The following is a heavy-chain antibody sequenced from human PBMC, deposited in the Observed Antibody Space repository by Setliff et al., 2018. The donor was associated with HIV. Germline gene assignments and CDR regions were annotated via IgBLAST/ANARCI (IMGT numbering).Heavy chain of an antibody. V-gene: IGHV4-34*01. CDR3: ARVRTNWDYDFWSGHISSDYFDY. Sequence: SETLSLTCAVYGGSFSGYYWSWIRQPPGKGLEWIGEINHSGSTNYNPSLKSRVTIPVDTSKNQFSLKLSSVTAADTAVYYCARVRTNWDYDFWSGHISSDYFDYWGQGTLVTVSS. D-gene: IGHD3-3*01. CDR1: GGSFSGYY. J-gene: IGHJ4*02. CDR2: INHSGST.